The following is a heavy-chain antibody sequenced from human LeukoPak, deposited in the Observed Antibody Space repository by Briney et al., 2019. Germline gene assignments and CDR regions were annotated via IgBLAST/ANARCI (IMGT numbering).Heavy chain of an antibody. V-gene: IGHV3-74*01. J-gene: IGHJ4*02. D-gene: IGHD3-10*01. CDR3: IRDLSGSSDY. CDR1: GFTFSSYW. CDR2: INTDGSTT. Sequence: PGGSLRLSCAASGFTFSSYWMHWVRHAPGKGLVWVSRINTDGSTTFYADSVKGRFTISRDNAKNTLYLHMNSLRVEDTAVYYCIRDLSGSSDYWGQGTLVTVSS.